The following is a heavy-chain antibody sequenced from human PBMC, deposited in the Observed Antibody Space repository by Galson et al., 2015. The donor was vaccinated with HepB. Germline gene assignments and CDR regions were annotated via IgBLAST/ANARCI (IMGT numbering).Heavy chain of an antibody. Sequence: SLRLSCAASGFSFSNYAMHWVRQAPGKGLEWVAVISFDGTNKYYADSVKGRFTVSRDNSKNTLYLQMDSLRAEDTALVYCARDRRDGYFDYWGPGTLVTVSS. CDR2: ISFDGTNK. J-gene: IGHJ4*02. CDR1: GFSFSNYA. V-gene: IGHV3-30-3*01. D-gene: IGHD5-24*01. CDR3: ARDRRDGYFDY.